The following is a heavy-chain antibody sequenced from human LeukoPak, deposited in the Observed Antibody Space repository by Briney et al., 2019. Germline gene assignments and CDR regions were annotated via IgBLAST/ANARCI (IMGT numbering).Heavy chain of an antibody. CDR1: GGSIRTSSFY. CDR3: AILISTRIDY. J-gene: IGHJ4*02. V-gene: IGHV4-39*01. Sequence: PSETLSLTCDVSGGSIRTSSFYLVWIRQPPGKGLEWIGSIYYTGITFYNPSLKSRVAISVDTSKNQFSLKLSSVTAADTAVYYCAILISTRIDYWGQGTLVPVSS. D-gene: IGHD2-21*01. CDR2: IYYTGIT.